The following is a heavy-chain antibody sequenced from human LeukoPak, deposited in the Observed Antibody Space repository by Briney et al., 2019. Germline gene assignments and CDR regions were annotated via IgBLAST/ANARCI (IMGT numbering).Heavy chain of an antibody. CDR1: GFTFSTYT. CDR3: ARDRGAXY. J-gene: IGHJ4*02. CDR2: ISASTSYI. Sequence: GGSLRLSCAASGFTFSTYTMNWVRQAPGKGLEWVSSISASTSYINYADSVKGRFTISRDNAENSLYLQMNSLRAEDTAVYYCARDRGAXYXXQGTXXTVS. D-gene: IGHD5-12*01. V-gene: IGHV3-21*01.